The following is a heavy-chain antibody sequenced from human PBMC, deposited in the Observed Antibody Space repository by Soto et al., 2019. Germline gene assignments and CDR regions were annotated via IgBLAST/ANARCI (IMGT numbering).Heavy chain of an antibody. CDR1: GGSISSGDYY. Sequence: QVQLQESGPGLVKPSQTLSLTCTVSGGSISSGDYYWSWIRQPPGKGLEWIGYIYYSGSTYDNPSLKSRVTISVDTSKNQSSLKLSSVTAADTAVYYCARDPGDYYYYGMDVWGQGTTVTVSS. D-gene: IGHD3-10*01. J-gene: IGHJ6*02. CDR3: ARDPGDYYYYGMDV. V-gene: IGHV4-30-4*01. CDR2: IYYSGST.